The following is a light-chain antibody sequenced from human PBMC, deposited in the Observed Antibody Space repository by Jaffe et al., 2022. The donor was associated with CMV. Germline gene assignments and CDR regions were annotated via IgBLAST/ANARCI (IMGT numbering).Light chain of an antibody. Sequence: DIQMTQSPSTLSASVGDRVTISCRASQSLSSWLAWYQQKPGNPPKLLIYKASSLQSGVPSRFSGSGSGTEFTLTISSLQPDDFATYYCQQYNSYPWTFGQGTKVEIK. CDR2: KAS. V-gene: IGKV1-5*03. CDR1: QSLSSW. CDR3: QQYNSYPWT. J-gene: IGKJ1*01.